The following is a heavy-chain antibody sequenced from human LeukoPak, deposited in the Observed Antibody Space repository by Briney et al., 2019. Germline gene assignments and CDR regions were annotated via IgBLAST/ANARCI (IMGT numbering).Heavy chain of an antibody. CDR1: GFTFNTYW. Sequence: PGGSLRLSCAASGFTFNTYWMGWVRQTAGRGLEWVAYIKPDGSVTQYVDSVEGRFTISRDNAQNSLFLQMNSLSDEDTAVYYCARDRGFVNILTGYYLDVWGRGTTVTVSS. J-gene: IGHJ6*02. V-gene: IGHV3-7*03. D-gene: IGHD3-9*01. CDR3: ARDRGFVNILTGYYLDV. CDR2: IKPDGSVT.